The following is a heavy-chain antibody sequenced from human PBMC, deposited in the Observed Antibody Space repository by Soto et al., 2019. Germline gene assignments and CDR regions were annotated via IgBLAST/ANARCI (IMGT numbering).Heavy chain of an antibody. CDR2: MYYNGNI. D-gene: IGHD3-16*01. CDR1: GGSISNYY. V-gene: IGHV4-59*01. Sequence: SETLSLTCNVSGGSISNYYWTWVRQSPEKGLEWIGYMYYNGNINYNPSLKSRVTISIDTSKNQFSLTLKSVTAADTAVYYCESGGNWFDPWGQGVLVTVSS. J-gene: IGHJ5*02. CDR3: ESGGNWFDP.